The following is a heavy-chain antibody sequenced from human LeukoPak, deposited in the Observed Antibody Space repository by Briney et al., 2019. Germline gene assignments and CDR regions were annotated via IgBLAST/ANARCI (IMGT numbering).Heavy chain of an antibody. J-gene: IGHJ4*02. D-gene: IGHD6-13*01. Sequence: GGSLRLSCAASGFTFSKYWMHWVRQAPGRGPVWVSRINSDGSTTTYADSVKGRFTISRDNAKNTLYLQMNSLRAEDTAVYYCARVYRPVGQQLVDDYWGQGTLVTVSS. V-gene: IGHV3-74*01. CDR3: ARVYRPVGQQLVDDY. CDR2: INSDGSTT. CDR1: GFTFSKYW.